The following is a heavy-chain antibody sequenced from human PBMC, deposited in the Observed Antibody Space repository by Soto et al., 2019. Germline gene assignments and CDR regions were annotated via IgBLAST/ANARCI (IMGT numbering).Heavy chain of an antibody. Sequence: EVQLVESGGGLVQPGRSLRLSCAASGFTFDDYAMHWVRQAPGKGLEWVSGISWNSGSIGYADSVKGRFTISRDNAKNSLYLQMNSLRAEDTALYYCAKLVAEGELLGRMNAFDIWGQGTMVTVSS. J-gene: IGHJ3*02. V-gene: IGHV3-9*01. CDR3: AKLVAEGELLGRMNAFDI. CDR1: GFTFDDYA. D-gene: IGHD3-10*01. CDR2: ISWNSGSI.